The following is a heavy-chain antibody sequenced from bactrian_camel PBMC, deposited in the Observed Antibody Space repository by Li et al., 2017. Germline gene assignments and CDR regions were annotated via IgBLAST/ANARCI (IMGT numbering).Heavy chain of an antibody. J-gene: IGHJ4*01. CDR1: GFTFRVHD. V-gene: IGHV3-2*01. CDR3: ATYFHLE. D-gene: IGHD8*01. Sequence: HVQLVESGGALVQPGGSLRLSCAASGFTFRVHDMSWVRQAPGKGLEWVSTIERDGSNTWYPDSVKGRFTVSRDNAKNTVYLQMNSLKSEDTALYYCATYFHLEWGQGTQVTVS. CDR2: IERDGSNT.